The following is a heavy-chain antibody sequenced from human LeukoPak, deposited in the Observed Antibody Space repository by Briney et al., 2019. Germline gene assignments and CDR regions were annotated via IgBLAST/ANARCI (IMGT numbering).Heavy chain of an antibody. V-gene: IGHV1-2*02. CDR3: ASLRLLDY. CDR2: INPNSGGT. CDR1: GYTFTNYY. Sequence: GASVTVSCKSSGYTFTNYYMHWVRQAPGEGLEWMGWINPNSGGTNYAQKFQGRVTMTRDTSISTDYMELSSLISDDTAVYYCASLRLLDYWGQGTLVTVSS. J-gene: IGHJ4*02. D-gene: IGHD5-12*01.